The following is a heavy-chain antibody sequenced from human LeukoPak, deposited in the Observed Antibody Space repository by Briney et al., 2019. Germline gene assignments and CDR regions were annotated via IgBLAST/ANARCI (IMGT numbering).Heavy chain of an antibody. V-gene: IGHV3-7*01. Sequence: GGSLRLSCAGSGFTFSSFWMSWVRQAPGKGLEWVANIKEDESEIYYVDPVKGRFTISRDNAKNSLYLQMNSLRAEDTAVYYCARDQTPFYYDSSGFAYWGQGTLVTVSS. CDR3: ARDQTPFYYDSSGFAY. J-gene: IGHJ4*02. CDR1: GFTFSSFW. D-gene: IGHD3-22*01. CDR2: IKEDESEI.